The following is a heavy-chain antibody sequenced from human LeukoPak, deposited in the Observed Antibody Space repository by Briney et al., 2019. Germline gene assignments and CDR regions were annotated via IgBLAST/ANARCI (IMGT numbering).Heavy chain of an antibody. Sequence: PSGTLSLTCAVSGGSISSSNWWSWVRQPPGKGLEWIGEIYHSGSTNYNPSLKSRVTISVDKSKNQFSLKLSSVTAADTAVYYCARYADDSSGPYYFDYWGQGTLVTVSS. V-gene: IGHV4-4*02. CDR1: GGSISSSNW. CDR3: ARYADDSSGPYYFDY. J-gene: IGHJ4*02. D-gene: IGHD3-22*01. CDR2: IYHSGST.